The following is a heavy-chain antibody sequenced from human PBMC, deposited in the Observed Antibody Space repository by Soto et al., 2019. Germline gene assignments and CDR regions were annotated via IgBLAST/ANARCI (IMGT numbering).Heavy chain of an antibody. Sequence: QVQLVQSGAEVKRPGSSVKVSCKASGDTFNFYSINWVRQAPGLGLEWMGRVNPIVSMSNYAQRFQGRVTRTAYKSTSTAYMELSGMRSEDTSIYYCATSYGAGYRAFDYWGQGALGTVSS. CDR1: GDTFNFYS. CDR2: VNPIVSMS. CDR3: ATSYGAGYRAFDY. J-gene: IGHJ4*02. D-gene: IGHD3-10*01. V-gene: IGHV1-69*04.